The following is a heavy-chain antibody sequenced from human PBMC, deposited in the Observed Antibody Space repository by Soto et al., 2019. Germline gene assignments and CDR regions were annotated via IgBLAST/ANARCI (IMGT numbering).Heavy chain of an antibody. CDR3: ARDGGRYCSGGSCYVGMDV. Sequence: PSETLSLTCTVSGGSISSYYWSWIRQPPGKELEWIGYIYYIGSTNYSPSLKSRVTISVDTSRNQFSLKLTSVTAADTAVYFCARDGGRYCSGGSCYVGMDVWGQGTTVTVSS. V-gene: IGHV4-59*01. J-gene: IGHJ6*02. CDR1: GGSISSYY. CDR2: IYYIGST. D-gene: IGHD2-15*01.